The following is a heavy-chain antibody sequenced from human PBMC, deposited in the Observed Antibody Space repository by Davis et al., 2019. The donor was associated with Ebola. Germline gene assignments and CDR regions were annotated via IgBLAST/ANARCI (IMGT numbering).Heavy chain of an antibody. CDR3: ARGRRLLADAFHI. CDR2: ISSSSNYK. V-gene: IGHV3-21*01. CDR1: GFIFRNYV. D-gene: IGHD2-8*02. Sequence: GESLKISCETSGFIFRNYVMSWVRQAPGKGLEWVSTISSSSNYKYYAESVKGRFTISRDNANNSLTLQMNSLGAEDTAVYYCARGRRLLADAFHIWGQGTMVTASS. J-gene: IGHJ3*02.